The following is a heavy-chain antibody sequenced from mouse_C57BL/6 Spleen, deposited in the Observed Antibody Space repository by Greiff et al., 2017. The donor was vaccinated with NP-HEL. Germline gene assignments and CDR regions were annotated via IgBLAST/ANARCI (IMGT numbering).Heavy chain of an antibody. J-gene: IGHJ3*01. D-gene: IGHD1-1*01. Sequence: QVQLQQPGAELVRPGSSVKLSCKASGYTFTSYWMHWVKQRPIQGLEWIGNIDPSDSETHYNQKFKDKATLTVDKSSSTAYMQLSSLTSVDSAVSCCARRGLRCFAYWGQGTLVTVSA. CDR1: GYTFTSYW. CDR2: IDPSDSET. CDR3: ARRGLRCFAY. V-gene: IGHV1-52*01.